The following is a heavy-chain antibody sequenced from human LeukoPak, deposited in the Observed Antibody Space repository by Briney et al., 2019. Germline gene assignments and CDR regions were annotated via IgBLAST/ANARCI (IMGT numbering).Heavy chain of an antibody. CDR3: AKMRFLEWFDAFDI. CDR2: ISYDGSNK. D-gene: IGHD3-3*01. Sequence: PGGSLRLSCAASGFTFSSYGMHWVRQAPGKGLEWVAVISYDGSNKYYADSVKGRFTISRDSSKNTLSLQTNSLRAEDTSVYYCAKMRFLEWFDAFDIWGQGTMVTVSS. J-gene: IGHJ3*02. V-gene: IGHV3-30*18. CDR1: GFTFSSYG.